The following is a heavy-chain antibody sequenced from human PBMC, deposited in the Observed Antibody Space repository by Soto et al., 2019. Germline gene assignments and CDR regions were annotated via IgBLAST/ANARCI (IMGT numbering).Heavy chain of an antibody. CDR2: INHSGST. CDR1: GGSFSGYY. D-gene: IGHD3-3*01. J-gene: IGHJ6*03. Sequence: SETLSLTCAVYGGSFSGYYWSWIRQPPGKGLEWIGEINHSGSTNYNPSLKSRVTISVDTSKNQFSLKLSSVTAADTAVYYCALNSWGRNKWLLSYYYYMDVWGKGTTVTVSS. CDR3: ALNSWGRNKWLLSYYYYMDV. V-gene: IGHV4-34*01.